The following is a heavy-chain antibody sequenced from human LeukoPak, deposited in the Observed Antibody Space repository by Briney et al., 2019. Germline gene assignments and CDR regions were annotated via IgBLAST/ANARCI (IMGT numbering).Heavy chain of an antibody. J-gene: IGHJ6*03. Sequence: PSETLSLTCTVSGGSISSYYWSWVRQSPGKGLEWIGYIYYSGSTNYNPSLKSRVTISVDTSKNQFSLKLSSVTAADTAVYYCARDAKGSGYYYYYMDVWGKGTTVTVSS. CDR2: IYYSGST. CDR1: GGSISSYY. CDR3: ARDAKGSGYYYYYMDV. V-gene: IGHV4-59*01. D-gene: IGHD3-10*01.